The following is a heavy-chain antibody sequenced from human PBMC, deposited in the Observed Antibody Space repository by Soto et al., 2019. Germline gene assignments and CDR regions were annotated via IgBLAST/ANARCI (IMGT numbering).Heavy chain of an antibody. J-gene: IGHJ4*02. Sequence: GGSLRLSCAASGFTFSSYAMHWVRQAPGKGLEWVAVISYDGSNKYYADSVKGRFTISRDNSKNTLYLQMNSLRAEDTAVYYCARDMFPRIAAAGLFDYWGQGTLVTVSS. V-gene: IGHV3-30-3*01. CDR3: ARDMFPRIAAAGLFDY. CDR2: ISYDGSNK. CDR1: GFTFSSYA. D-gene: IGHD6-13*01.